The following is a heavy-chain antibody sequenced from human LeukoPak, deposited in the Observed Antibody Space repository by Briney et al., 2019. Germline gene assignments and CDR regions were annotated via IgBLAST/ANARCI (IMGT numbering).Heavy chain of an antibody. CDR3: AKVPSSYYDFWSGYLDY. CDR2: ISWNSGSI. V-gene: IGHV3-9*01. D-gene: IGHD3-3*01. CDR1: GFTFDDYA. Sequence: GGSLRLSCAASGFTFDDYAMHWVRHAPGKGLEWVSGISWNSGSIGYADSVKGRFTISRDNAKNSLYLQMNSLRAEDTAVYYCAKVPSSYYDFWSGYLDYWGQGTLVTVSS. J-gene: IGHJ4*02.